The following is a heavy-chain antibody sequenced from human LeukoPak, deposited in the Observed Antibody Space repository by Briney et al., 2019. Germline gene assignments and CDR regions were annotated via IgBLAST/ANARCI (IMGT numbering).Heavy chain of an antibody. CDR2: INHSGST. CDR1: GGSFSGYY. V-gene: IGHV4-34*01. CDR3: VGATNWFDP. J-gene: IGHJ5*02. Sequence: SETLSLTCAVHGGSFSGYYWSWIRQPPGKGLEWIGEINHSGSTNYNPSLKSRVTISVDTSKNQFSLKLSSVTAADTAVYYCVGATNWFDPWGQGTLVTVSS. D-gene: IGHD1-26*01.